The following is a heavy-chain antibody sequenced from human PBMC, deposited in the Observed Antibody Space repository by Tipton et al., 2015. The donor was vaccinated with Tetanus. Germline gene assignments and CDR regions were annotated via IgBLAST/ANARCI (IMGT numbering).Heavy chain of an antibody. J-gene: IGHJ4*02. CDR2: ILAGGGST. V-gene: IGHV3-23*01. CDR3: AKAWGAVVALDY. Sequence: SLRLSCAASGFRFNSYAMSWVRQAPGKGLEWVSGILAGGGSTYYADSVKGRFTMSRDNSQDTVSLQMNTLRADDTAVYYCAKAWGAVVALDYWGQGTLVTVSS. CDR1: GFRFNSYA. D-gene: IGHD6-19*01.